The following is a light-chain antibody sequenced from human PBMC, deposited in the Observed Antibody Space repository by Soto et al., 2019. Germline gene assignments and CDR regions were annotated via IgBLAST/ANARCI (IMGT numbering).Light chain of an antibody. J-gene: IGKJ2*01. CDR1: QSMSNW. CDR3: QQYKYYSRT. V-gene: IGKV1-5*01. CDR2: AAS. Sequence: DIRMTQSPSTLSAVVGDTITITCRASQSMSNWVAWYQQKPGRAPKLLIYAASSLEAGVPSRFSGSGSETEFTLTISSLQPDDFATYYCQQYKYYSRTFGQGTKVDIK.